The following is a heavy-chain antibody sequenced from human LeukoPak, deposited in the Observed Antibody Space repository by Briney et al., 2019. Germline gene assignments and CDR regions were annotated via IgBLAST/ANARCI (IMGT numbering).Heavy chain of an antibody. CDR3: AKDVDYDSSGDYDY. J-gene: IGHJ4*02. D-gene: IGHD3-22*01. CDR2: ISYDGSNK. CDR1: GFTFSSYG. V-gene: IGHV3-30*18. Sequence: GGSLRLSCAASGFTFSSYGMHWVRQAPGKGLEWVAVISYDGSNKYYADSVKGRFTISRDNSKNTLYLQMNSLRAEDTAVYYCAKDVDYDSSGDYDYWGQGTLVTVSS.